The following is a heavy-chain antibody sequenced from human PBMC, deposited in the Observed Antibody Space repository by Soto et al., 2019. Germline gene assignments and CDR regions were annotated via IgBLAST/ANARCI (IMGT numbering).Heavy chain of an antibody. CDR2: ISAYNGNT. V-gene: IGHV1-18*01. J-gene: IGHJ6*02. CDR3: VRAGYNWNFSHYYYGLDV. D-gene: IGHD1-7*01. Sequence: QVQLVQSGAEVKKPGASVKVSCKTSGYTFTSYGVSWVRQAPGQGLEWMGWISAYNGNTSYAQKLQGRVTMTTDTSTSKAYMELRSMRPDDTAVYYCVRAGYNWNFSHYYYGLDVWGQGTTVTVSS. CDR1: GYTFTSYG.